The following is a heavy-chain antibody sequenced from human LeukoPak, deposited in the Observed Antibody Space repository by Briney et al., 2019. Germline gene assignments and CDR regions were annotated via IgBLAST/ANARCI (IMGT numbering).Heavy chain of an antibody. CDR1: GGSISSGGYF. CDR3: ARDPSVMITFGGAPI. V-gene: IGHV4-31*03. D-gene: IGHD3-16*01. J-gene: IGHJ4*02. Sequence: SETLSLTCTVSGGSISSGGYFWSWIRQHPGKGLEWIGYIYYSGSTYYNPSLKSRVSISVDTSKNQFSLKLGSVTAADTAVYYCARDPSVMITFGGAPIWGQGTLVTVSS. CDR2: IYYSGST.